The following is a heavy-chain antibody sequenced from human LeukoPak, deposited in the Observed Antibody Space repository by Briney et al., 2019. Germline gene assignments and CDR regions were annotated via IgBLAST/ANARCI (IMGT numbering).Heavy chain of an antibody. V-gene: IGHV4-39*01. CDR2: IYYNGNT. CDR1: GGSTSSSHYY. D-gene: IGHD6-13*01. J-gene: IGHJ4*02. Sequence: SETLSLTCTVSGGSTSSSHYYWGWIRQPPGKGLEWIGTIYYNGNTYYSPSLKSRVTISVDTSKNQFSLKVNSVTAADTAVYYCAGLLMRDAWYSERDYWGQGTLVTVSS. CDR3: AGLLMRDAWYSERDY.